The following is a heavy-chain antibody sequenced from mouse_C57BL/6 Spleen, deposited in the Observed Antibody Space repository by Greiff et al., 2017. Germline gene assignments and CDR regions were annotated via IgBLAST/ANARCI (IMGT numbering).Heavy chain of an antibody. J-gene: IGHJ4*01. CDR1: GYSFTDYN. V-gene: IGHV1-39*01. D-gene: IGHD3-2*02. CDR2: INPNYGTT. Sequence: EVQLQQSGPELVKPGASVKISCKASGYSFTDYNMNWVKQSNGKSLEWIGVINPNYGTTSYNQKFKGKATLTVDQSSSTAYMQLNSLTSEDSAVYYCASSGHPLYYYAMDYWGQGTSVTVSS. CDR3: ASSGHPLYYYAMDY.